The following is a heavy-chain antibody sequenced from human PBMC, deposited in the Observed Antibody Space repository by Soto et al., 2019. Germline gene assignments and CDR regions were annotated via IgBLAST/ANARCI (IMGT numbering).Heavy chain of an antibody. J-gene: IGHJ5*02. D-gene: IGHD3-10*01. Sequence: LKISCKGSGYSFTSYWIGWVRQMPGKGLEWMGIIYPGDSDTRYSPSFQGQVTISADKSISTAYLQWSSLKASDTAMYYCARLPYGSGSYYNVWSWFDPWGQGTLVTVSS. V-gene: IGHV5-51*01. CDR2: IYPGDSDT. CDR3: ARLPYGSGSYYNVWSWFDP. CDR1: GYSFTSYW.